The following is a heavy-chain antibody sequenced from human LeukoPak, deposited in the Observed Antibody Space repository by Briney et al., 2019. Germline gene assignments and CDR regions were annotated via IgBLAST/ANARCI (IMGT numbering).Heavy chain of an antibody. CDR1: GFTFSSYG. D-gene: IGHD6-19*01. CDR3: ARGRYSSGWYYFDY. Sequence: PGGSLRLSCAASGFTFSSYGMTWVRQAPGKGLEWVSYISGSGSLIYYADSVKGRFIISRDNAKNSLYLQMNSLRVEDTAVYYCARGRYSSGWYYFDYWGQGTLVTVSS. CDR2: ISGSGSLI. J-gene: IGHJ4*02. V-gene: IGHV3-48*03.